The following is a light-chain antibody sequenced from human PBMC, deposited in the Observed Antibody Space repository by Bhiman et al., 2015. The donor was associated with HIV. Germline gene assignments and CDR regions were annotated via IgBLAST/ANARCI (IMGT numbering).Light chain of an antibody. CDR2: DVT. CDR1: SSDVGGYNY. Sequence: SVSGSPGQSITISCTGTSSDVGGYNYVSWYQQYPGKAPKLMIYDVTNRPSGVSNRFSASKSGNTASLTISGLQAEDEADYYCSSYTSSSTSVFGGGTKLTVL. CDR3: SSYTSSSTSV. V-gene: IGLV2-14*03. J-gene: IGLJ2*01.